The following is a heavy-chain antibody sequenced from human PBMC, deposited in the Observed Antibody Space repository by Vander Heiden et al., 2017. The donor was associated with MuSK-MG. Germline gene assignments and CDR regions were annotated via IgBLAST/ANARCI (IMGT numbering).Heavy chain of an antibody. Sequence: EVQLLESGGGLVQPGGSLRLSCAASGFTVSNYAMAWVRQAPGKGLDWVSAISGSGGDTYYADSVKGRFTISRDNSKNTLYLQMNSLRAEDTALYYCAKGINTYGYYGDWGQGTLVTVSS. CDR1: GFTVSNYA. D-gene: IGHD3-22*01. CDR3: AKGINTYGYYGD. J-gene: IGHJ4*02. CDR2: ISGSGGDT. V-gene: IGHV3-23*01.